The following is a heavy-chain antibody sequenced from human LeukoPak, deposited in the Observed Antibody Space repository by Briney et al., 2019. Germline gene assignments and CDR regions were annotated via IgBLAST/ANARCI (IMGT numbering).Heavy chain of an antibody. Sequence: GGSLRLSCAASGFTFSSYGMHWVRQTPGKGLECVAFIRYDGGNQYYTDSVKGRFTISRDNSKNTLYVQMNSLRAEDTAVYYCAKDMWEPSGYWGQGTLVTVSS. D-gene: IGHD1-26*01. J-gene: IGHJ4*02. V-gene: IGHV3-30*02. CDR3: AKDMWEPSGY. CDR2: IRYDGGNQ. CDR1: GFTFSSYG.